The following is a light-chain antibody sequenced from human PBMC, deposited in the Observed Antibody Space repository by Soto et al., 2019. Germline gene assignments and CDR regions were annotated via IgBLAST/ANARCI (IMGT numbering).Light chain of an antibody. CDR3: RSYTSSSTPV. Sequence: QSVLTQPASLSGSPGQSITISCTGTSSDVGGYNYVSWYQQHPGKAPKLMIYDVSNRPSGVSNRFSVSKSGNTASLTISGLQAEDEADYYCRSYTSSSTPVFGTGTKVTVL. J-gene: IGLJ1*01. CDR1: SSDVGGYNY. V-gene: IGLV2-14*01. CDR2: DVS.